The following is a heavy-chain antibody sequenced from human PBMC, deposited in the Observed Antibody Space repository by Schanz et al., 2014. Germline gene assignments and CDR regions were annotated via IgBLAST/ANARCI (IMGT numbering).Heavy chain of an antibody. Sequence: QVQLVESGGGVVQPGRSLRLSCAASGFTFSSYGMHWVRQAPGKGLEWVAVISFDGSQKYFADSVKGRFTISRDNSKNTVYLQMNSLRAEDTAVYYCAKEVYYDSGTPFDYWGQGTLVTVSS. D-gene: IGHD3-10*01. CDR1: GFTFSSYG. CDR2: ISFDGSQK. V-gene: IGHV3-30*18. J-gene: IGHJ4*02. CDR3: AKEVYYDSGTPFDY.